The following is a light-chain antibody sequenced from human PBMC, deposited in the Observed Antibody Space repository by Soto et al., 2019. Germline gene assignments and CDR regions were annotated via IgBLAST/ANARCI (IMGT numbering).Light chain of an antibody. Sequence: EIVLTQSPGTLSLSPGESATLSCRASQSVSSTYLAWYQHKPGQAPRLVIYGAFNRATGIPDRFSGGGSGTDFTLTISRLEPEDLAVYYCQLYGSSPLYTFGQGTNLEIK. J-gene: IGKJ2*01. V-gene: IGKV3-20*01. CDR1: QSVSSTY. CDR2: GAF. CDR3: QLYGSSPLYT.